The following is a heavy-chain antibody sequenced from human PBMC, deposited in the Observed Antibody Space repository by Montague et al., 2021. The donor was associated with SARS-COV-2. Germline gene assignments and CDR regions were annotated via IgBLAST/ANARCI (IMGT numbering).Heavy chain of an antibody. D-gene: IGHD5-24*01. CDR3: ARVSVEMATMGVYYYYGMDV. CDR1: GGSISNGGYY. J-gene: IGHJ6*02. Sequence: TLSLTCTVSGGSISNGGYYWSWIRQPPGKGLEWIGYIYYSGSTYYNPSLKSRVTISVDTSKNQFSLKLSSVTAADTAVYYCARVSVEMATMGVYYYYGMDVWGQGTTVTVSS. CDR2: IYYSGST. V-gene: IGHV4-31*03.